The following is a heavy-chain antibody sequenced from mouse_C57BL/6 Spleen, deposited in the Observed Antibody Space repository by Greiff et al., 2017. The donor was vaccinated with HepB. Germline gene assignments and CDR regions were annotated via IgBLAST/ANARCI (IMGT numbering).Heavy chain of an antibody. CDR3: AREDSSGTTY. CDR2: IDPNSGGT. Sequence: QVQLKQPGAELVKPGASVKLSCKASGYTFTSYWMHWVKQRPGRGLEWIGRIDPNSGGTKYNEKFKSKATLTVDKPSSTAYMQISSLTSEDSAVYYCAREDSSGTTYWGQGTTLTVSS. D-gene: IGHD3-2*02. J-gene: IGHJ2*01. V-gene: IGHV1-72*01. CDR1: GYTFTSYW.